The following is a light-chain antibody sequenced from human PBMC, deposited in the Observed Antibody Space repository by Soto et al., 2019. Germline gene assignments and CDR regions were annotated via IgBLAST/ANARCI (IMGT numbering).Light chain of an antibody. Sequence: EIVMTQSPATLSVFPGERATLSCRASQSVSSNLAWYQQKPGQAPRLLIYGASTRATGIPARFSGSGSGTEFTLTNSSLQSEDFAVYYCQQYNNWPPGTFGQGTKVEIK. CDR3: QQYNNWPPGT. CDR1: QSVSSN. CDR2: GAS. J-gene: IGKJ1*01. V-gene: IGKV3-15*01.